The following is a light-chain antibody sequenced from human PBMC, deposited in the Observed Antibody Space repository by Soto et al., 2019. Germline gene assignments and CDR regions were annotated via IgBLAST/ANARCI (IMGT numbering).Light chain of an antibody. CDR3: QQYYRYRPTLT. V-gene: IGKV1-8*01. Sequence: AIRMTQSPSSLSASTGDRVTITCRASQGISSYLAWYQQKPGKAPKLLIYAASTLQSGVPSRFSGSGSGTDFTLTISCLQSEDFATYYCQQYYRYRPTLTFGGGTKVEIK. CDR1: QGISSY. CDR2: AAS. J-gene: IGKJ4*01.